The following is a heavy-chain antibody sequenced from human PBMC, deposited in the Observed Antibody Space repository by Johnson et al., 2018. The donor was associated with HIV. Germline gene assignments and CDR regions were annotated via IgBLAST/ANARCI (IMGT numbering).Heavy chain of an antibody. Sequence: VQLVESGGGLVQPGGSLRLSCAASGFTFSSYWMSWVRQAPGKGLEWVGRINSKTDGGTTDYAAPVNGRFSISKEESKNTLYLQMNSLKIEDTAVYSCATLGVVIATRDAFDIWGQGTMVTVSS. CDR1: GFTFSSYW. D-gene: IGHD2-21*01. J-gene: IGHJ3*02. V-gene: IGHV3-15*01. CDR3: ATLGVVIATRDAFDI. CDR2: INSKTDGGTT.